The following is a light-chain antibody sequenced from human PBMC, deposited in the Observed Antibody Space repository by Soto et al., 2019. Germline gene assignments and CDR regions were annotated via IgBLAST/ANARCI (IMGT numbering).Light chain of an antibody. V-gene: IGKV3-20*01. CDR3: HHYET. CDR2: GAS. CDR1: QSVSRSY. J-gene: IGKJ1*01. Sequence: EIVMTQSPTILSVSPGERATLSCRASQSVSRSYLGWYQQKPGQAPRLLMYGASIRAAGVPDRFSGSGSGTEFTLTISRLEPEDFTVYYCHHYETFGQGTKVDI.